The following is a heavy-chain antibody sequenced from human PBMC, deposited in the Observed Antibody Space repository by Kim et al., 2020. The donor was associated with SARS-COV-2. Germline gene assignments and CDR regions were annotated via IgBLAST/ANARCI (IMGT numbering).Heavy chain of an antibody. J-gene: IGHJ4*02. CDR2: IKEDGRDT. CDR1: GFAFSTSW. CDR3: ARDPYDSSGYGAFDY. D-gene: IGHD3-22*01. V-gene: IGHV3-7*01. Sequence: GGSLRLSCVGSGFAFSTSWMTWVRQVPGKGLECVANIKEDGRDTYYVDSVKGRFTISRDNAKSSVYLQMNSLRAEDTAVYYCARDPYDSSGYGAFDYWGQGTLVTVAS.